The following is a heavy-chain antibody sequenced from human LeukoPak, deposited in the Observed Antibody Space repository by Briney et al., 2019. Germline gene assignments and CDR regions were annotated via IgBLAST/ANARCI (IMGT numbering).Heavy chain of an antibody. J-gene: IGHJ4*02. Sequence: GGSLRLSCAASGFTFSTYSMTWVRQAPGKGLEWVSSISSCSSYIYYADSVKGRFTISRDNAKNSLYLQMNSLRAEDTAVSYCAREGYDGSEGFDYWGQGTLVTVSS. D-gene: IGHD3-22*01. CDR3: AREGYDGSEGFDY. V-gene: IGHV3-21*01. CDR1: GFTFSTYS. CDR2: ISSCSSYI.